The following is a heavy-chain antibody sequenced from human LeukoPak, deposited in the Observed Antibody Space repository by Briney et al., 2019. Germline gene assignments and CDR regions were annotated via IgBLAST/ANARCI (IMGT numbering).Heavy chain of an antibody. CDR1: NGSINSHRYY. CDR3: ARDRGSPDHAFDI. D-gene: IGHD3-10*01. CDR2: IYYDGRT. J-gene: IGHJ3*02. V-gene: IGHV4-39*07. Sequence: SETLSLTCNVSNGSINSHRYYWGWIRQPPGKGLEWIVSIYYDGRTYYNPSLKSQVTISLDTSKNQFSLNLNSVTAADTAVYYGARDRGSPDHAFDIWGQGQWSPSLQ.